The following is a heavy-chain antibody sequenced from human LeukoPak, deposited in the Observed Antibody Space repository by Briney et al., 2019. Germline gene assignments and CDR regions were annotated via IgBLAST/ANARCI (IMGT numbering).Heavy chain of an antibody. J-gene: IGHJ5*02. Sequence: ASVKVSCKASGYTFTSYGISWVRQAPGQGLEWMGWISAYNGNTNYAQKLQGRVTMTTDTSTSTAYMELRSLRSDDTAVYYCARDYSSSWYEVWFDPWGQGTLVTVSS. CDR2: ISAYNGNT. CDR3: ARDYSSSWYEVWFDP. V-gene: IGHV1-18*01. D-gene: IGHD6-13*01. CDR1: GYTFTSYG.